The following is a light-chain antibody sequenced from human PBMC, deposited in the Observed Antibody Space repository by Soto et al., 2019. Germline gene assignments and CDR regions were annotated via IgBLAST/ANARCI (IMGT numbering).Light chain of an antibody. CDR2: GGS. Sequence: DIQMTQSPSSLSASVGDRVTITCRASQGVGNSLAWFQQKAGKAPKSLIYGGSSLQSGAPSKFGGSGYGAYSTLTISTLQPDESATYYGQQYYCYPCTFGPGTKVDVK. V-gene: IGKV1-16*02. J-gene: IGKJ3*01. CDR1: QGVGNS. CDR3: QQYYCYPCT.